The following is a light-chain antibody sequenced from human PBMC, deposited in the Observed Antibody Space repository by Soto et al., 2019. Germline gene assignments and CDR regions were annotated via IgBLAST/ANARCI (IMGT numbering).Light chain of an antibody. CDR1: SSDVGGYNY. J-gene: IGLJ2*01. CDR2: EVS. V-gene: IGLV2-8*01. CDR3: SSFAGNNNLV. Sequence: QSVLTQPPSASGSPGQSVTISCTGTSSDVGGYNYVSWSQQHPGKAPELMISEVSKRPSGVPDRFSGSKSGNTASLTVSGLQAEDEADYYCSSFAGNNNLVFGGGTKLTVL.